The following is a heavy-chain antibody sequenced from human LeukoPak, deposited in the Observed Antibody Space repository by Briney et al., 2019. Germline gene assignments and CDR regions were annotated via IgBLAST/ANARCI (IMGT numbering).Heavy chain of an antibody. CDR2: LYSGSST. J-gene: IGHJ2*01. CDR3: ARVGDHFHWYLDL. Sequence: GGSLRLSCAASGFTVSTNYMNWVRQAPGKGLEWVSILYSGSSTYYADSVEGRFTISRDSSKNTLFLQMNDLRAEGTAVYYRARVGDHFHWYLDLWGRGTLVTVSS. CDR1: GFTVSTNY. D-gene: IGHD3-3*02. V-gene: IGHV3-53*01.